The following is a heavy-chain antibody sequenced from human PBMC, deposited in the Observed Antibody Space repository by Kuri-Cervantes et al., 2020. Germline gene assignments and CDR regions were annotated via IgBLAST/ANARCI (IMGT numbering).Heavy chain of an antibody. J-gene: IGHJ3*02. V-gene: IGHV4-34*01. CDR3: ARILLKRAAAFDI. Sequence: GSLRLSCAVYGGSFSGYYWGWIRQPPGKGLEWIGSIYHSGSTYYNPSLKSRVTISVDTSKNQFSLKLSSVTAADTAVYYCARILLKRAAAFDIWGQGTMVTVSS. D-gene: IGHD3-10*01. CDR1: GGSFSGYY. CDR2: IYHSGST.